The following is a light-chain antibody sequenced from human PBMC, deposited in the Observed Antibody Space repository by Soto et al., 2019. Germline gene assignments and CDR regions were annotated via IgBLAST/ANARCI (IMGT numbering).Light chain of an antibody. CDR2: DVN. V-gene: IGLV2-11*01. CDR3: CSYAGSSTPYV. Sequence: QSVLTQPRSVSGCPGQSVTIPCTGTSNDVGRFDYVSWYQQHPGKAPKVIIYDVNERPSGVPNRFSGSKSGNTASLTISGLQADDEADYYCCSYAGSSTPYVFGTGTKVTVL. J-gene: IGLJ1*01. CDR1: SNDVGRFDY.